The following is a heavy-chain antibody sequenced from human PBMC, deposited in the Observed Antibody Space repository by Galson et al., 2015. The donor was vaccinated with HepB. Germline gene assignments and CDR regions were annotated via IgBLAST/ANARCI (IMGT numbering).Heavy chain of an antibody. CDR1: GFIFSTYG. V-gene: IGHV3-30*03. CDR3: ARSDLLDQ. CDR2: ISSDGRGK. Sequence: SLRLSCAASGFIFSTYGMHWVRQAPGKGLEWVAVISSDGRGKYYADSVKGRFSISRDNSKNTLYLQMNGLRAEDSAVYYCARSDLLDQWGQGTLVTVSS. J-gene: IGHJ4*02. D-gene: IGHD3-10*01.